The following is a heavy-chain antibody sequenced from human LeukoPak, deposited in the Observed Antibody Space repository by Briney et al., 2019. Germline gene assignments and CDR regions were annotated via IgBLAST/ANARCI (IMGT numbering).Heavy chain of an antibody. D-gene: IGHD5-12*01. CDR3: ARGAPTTRIGAGRFDY. Sequence: ASVNVSCKAFGYSLTNYYVHWVRQAPGHGLEGMGEINPSGGSTSYAQKFQGRITVTRDTYTSTVYMDLSSLRSEDTATYYCARGAPTTRIGAGRFDYWGQGSLLTVAS. CDR1: GYSLTNYY. CDR2: INPSGGST. J-gene: IGHJ4*02. V-gene: IGHV1-46*01.